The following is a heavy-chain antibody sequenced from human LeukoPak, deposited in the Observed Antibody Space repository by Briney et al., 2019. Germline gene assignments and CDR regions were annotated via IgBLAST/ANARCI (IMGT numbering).Heavy chain of an antibody. CDR2: ISSSSYI. CDR1: GFTFSSYS. D-gene: IGHD2-15*01. CDR3: ARDTCSGGSCYSSDAFDI. V-gene: IGHV3-21*01. J-gene: IGHJ3*02. Sequence: GGSLRLSCAASGFTFSSYSMNWVRQAPGKGLEWVSSISSSSYIYYADSVKGRFTISRDDAKNSLYLQMNSLRAEDTAVYYCARDTCSGGSCYSSDAFDIWGQGTMVTVSS.